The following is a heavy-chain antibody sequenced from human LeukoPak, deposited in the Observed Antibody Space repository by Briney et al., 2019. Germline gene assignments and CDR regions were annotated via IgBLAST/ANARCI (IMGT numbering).Heavy chain of an antibody. CDR3: AKDALYSSSSSGMDV. D-gene: IGHD6-13*01. CDR1: GFTFDDYA. CDR2: ISWNSGSI. Sequence: GGSLRLSCAASGFTFDDYAMHWVRQAPGKGLEWVSGISWNSGSIGYADSVKGRFTISRDNAKNSLYLQMNSLRAEDTALYYCAKDALYSSSSSGMDVWGQGTTVTVSS. V-gene: IGHV3-9*01. J-gene: IGHJ6*02.